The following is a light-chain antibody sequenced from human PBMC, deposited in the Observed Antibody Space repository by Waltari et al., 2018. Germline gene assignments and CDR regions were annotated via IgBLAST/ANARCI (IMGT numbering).Light chain of an antibody. Sequence: QSALTQPASVSGSPGQSITISCTGTSSAVGGYNYVSWYQQHPGKAPKLMIYDVSNRPSGVSNPFSGSKSGNTASLTVSGLQAEDEAAYYCSSYAGSNFVVFGGGTKVTVL. CDR1: SSAVGGYNY. CDR2: DVS. V-gene: IGLV2-14*03. CDR3: SSYAGSNFVV. J-gene: IGLJ2*01.